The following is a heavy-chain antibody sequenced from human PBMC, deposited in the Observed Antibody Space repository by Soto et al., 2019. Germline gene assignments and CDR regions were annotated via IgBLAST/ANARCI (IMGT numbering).Heavy chain of an antibody. J-gene: IGHJ6*02. CDR3: ARENYDFWSGRELYYYYGMDV. D-gene: IGHD3-3*01. V-gene: IGHV3-30-3*01. CDR1: GFTFSSYA. CDR2: ISYDGSNK. Sequence: GGSLRLSCAASGFTFSSYAMHWVRQAPGKGLEWVAVISYDGSNKYYADSVKGRFTISRDNSKNTLYLQMNSLKAEDTAVYYCARENYDFWSGRELYYYYGMDVWGQGTTVTVSS.